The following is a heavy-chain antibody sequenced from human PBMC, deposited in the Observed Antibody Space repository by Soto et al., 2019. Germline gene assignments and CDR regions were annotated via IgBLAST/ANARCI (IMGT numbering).Heavy chain of an antibody. CDR2: ISYSGNT. J-gene: IGHJ4*02. D-gene: IGHD3-22*01. Sequence: SETLSLTCTVSGGSINNYYWSWIRQPPGKGLEWIGYISYSGNTNYNPSLSSRITLSVDTSKNQFSLKLSSVTAADTAVYYCARVYDSSGYVDYWGQGTLVTVSS. CDR1: GGSINNYY. V-gene: IGHV4-59*01. CDR3: ARVYDSSGYVDY.